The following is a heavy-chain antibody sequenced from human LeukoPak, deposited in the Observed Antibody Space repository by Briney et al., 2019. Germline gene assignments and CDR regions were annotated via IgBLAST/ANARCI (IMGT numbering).Heavy chain of an antibody. D-gene: IGHD6-19*01. V-gene: IGHV3-23*01. CDR3: AKDVGSSGWLFDY. CDR2: VSGSGGST. CDR1: GFTFSSYA. J-gene: IGHJ4*02. Sequence: GGSLRLSCAASGFTFSSYAMSWVRQAPGKGLEWVSAVSGSGGSTYYADSVKGRFTISRDNSKNTLYLQMNSLGAEDTAVYYCAKDVGSSGWLFDYWGQGTLVTVSS.